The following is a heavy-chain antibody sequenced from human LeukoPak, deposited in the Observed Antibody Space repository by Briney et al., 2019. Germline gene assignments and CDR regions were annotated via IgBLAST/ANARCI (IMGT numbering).Heavy chain of an antibody. CDR1: GFTFSSYS. J-gene: IGHJ1*01. CDR3: ARVSGPGMNEYFHL. Sequence: PGGSLRLSCVASGFTFSSYSMNWVRQAPGKGLEWVSSISSSSSYIYYADSVKGRLTISRDNAKNSLYLQMNSLRAEDTAVYYCARVSGPGMNEYFHLWGQGTLVTVSS. V-gene: IGHV3-21*01. D-gene: IGHD3-10*01. CDR2: ISSSSSYI.